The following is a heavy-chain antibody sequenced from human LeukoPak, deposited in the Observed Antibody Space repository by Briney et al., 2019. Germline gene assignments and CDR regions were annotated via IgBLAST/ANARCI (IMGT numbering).Heavy chain of an antibody. CDR2: INSDGSST. J-gene: IGHJ4*02. D-gene: IGHD3-22*01. Sequence: GGSLRLSCAASGFTFSSYWMHWVRQAPGKGLVWVSRINSDGSSTTYADSVKGRFTISRDNAKNTLYLQMNSLRAEDTAVYYCAKDVDDTRGYYYVFENWGQGTQVTVSS. CDR3: AKDVDDTRGYYYVFEN. V-gene: IGHV3-74*01. CDR1: GFTFSSYW.